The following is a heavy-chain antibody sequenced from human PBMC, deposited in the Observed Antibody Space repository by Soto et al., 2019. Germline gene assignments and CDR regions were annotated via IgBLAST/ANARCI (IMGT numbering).Heavy chain of an antibody. Sequence: EVPLVESGGGLVQPGGSLRLSCVASGIPVSSNYMTWVRQAPGKGLEWVSVLHSGGDTYYANSVKGRFTISRHDSTNTLFLQMNSLTAEDTAVYYCARDGPYYYASRMDVW. V-gene: IGHV3-53*04. J-gene: IGHJ6*01. CDR3: ARDGPYYYASRMDV. D-gene: IGHD3-10*01. CDR2: LHSGGDT. CDR1: GIPVSSNY.